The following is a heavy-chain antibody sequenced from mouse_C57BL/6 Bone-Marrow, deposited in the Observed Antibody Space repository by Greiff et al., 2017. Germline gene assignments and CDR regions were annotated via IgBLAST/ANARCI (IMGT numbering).Heavy chain of an antibody. CDR3: ARGGRGFPWFAY. CDR1: GFTFSDYY. J-gene: IGHJ3*01. CDR2: ISNGAGST. Sequence: EVMLVESGGGLVQPGGSLTLSCAASGFTFSDYYMYWVRQTPEKRLEWVASISNGAGSTYYPDTVKGRFTISRDNAKNTLYLQMSRLKSEDTAMYDGARGGRGFPWFAYWGQGTLVTVSA. V-gene: IGHV5-12*01.